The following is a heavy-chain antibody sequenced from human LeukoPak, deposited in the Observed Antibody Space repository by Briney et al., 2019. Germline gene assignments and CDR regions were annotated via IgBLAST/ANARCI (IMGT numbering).Heavy chain of an antibody. Sequence: QPGGSLRLSCVASGFTLRSYPMHWVRQAPGEGLEWVAAISYDGGDKYYADSVRGRFTISRDNSKNTLYLEMSSLRAEDTAVYYCATSLLWFGELLADTDFWGQGSLVTVSS. CDR1: GFTLRSYP. D-gene: IGHD3-10*01. CDR2: ISYDGGDK. V-gene: IGHV3-30-3*01. J-gene: IGHJ4*02. CDR3: ATSLLWFGELLADTDF.